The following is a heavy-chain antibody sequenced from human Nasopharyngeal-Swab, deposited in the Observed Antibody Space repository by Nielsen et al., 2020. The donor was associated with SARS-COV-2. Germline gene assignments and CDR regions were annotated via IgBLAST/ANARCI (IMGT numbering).Heavy chain of an antibody. Sequence: GESLKISCAASGFTFSRYGMHWVRQAPGKGLEWVAVISYDGSNKYYADSVKGRFTISRDNSKNTLYLQMNSLRAEDTAVYYCARDRGDGYNLYYFDYWGQGTLVTVSS. V-gene: IGHV3-30*03. D-gene: IGHD5-24*01. CDR2: ISYDGSNK. J-gene: IGHJ4*02. CDR1: GFTFSRYG. CDR3: ARDRGDGYNLYYFDY.